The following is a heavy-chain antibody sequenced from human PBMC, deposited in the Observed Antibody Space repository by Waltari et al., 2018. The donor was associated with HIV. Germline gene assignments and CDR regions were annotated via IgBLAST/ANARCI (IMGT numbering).Heavy chain of an antibody. CDR3: AAGTHYYDR. CDR2: IVVGSGKA. CDR1: GFNLTNTA. V-gene: IGHV1-58*01. J-gene: IGHJ4*02. Sequence: QMQLVQSGPEVKKPETSVTVSCQAYGFNLTNTAVQWVRPARGTRLEWIGWIVVGSGKADYGQKCQRRLTITRDMSTTTAYMVLSSLIFDDTAVYYCAAGTHYYDRWGQGTLVTVSS.